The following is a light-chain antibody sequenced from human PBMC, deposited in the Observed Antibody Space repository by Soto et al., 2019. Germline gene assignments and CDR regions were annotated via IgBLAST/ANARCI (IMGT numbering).Light chain of an antibody. CDR2: GAS. Sequence: ESVLTQSPGTLSSSPGERATLSCRASQSVSSSYLAGYQQKPGQAPRHLIYGASSRATGIPDRFSGSGSGTDFTLTISRLEPEDFAVYYCQQYGSSTWTFGQGTKGEIK. CDR3: QQYGSSTWT. J-gene: IGKJ1*01. V-gene: IGKV3-20*01. CDR1: QSVSSSY.